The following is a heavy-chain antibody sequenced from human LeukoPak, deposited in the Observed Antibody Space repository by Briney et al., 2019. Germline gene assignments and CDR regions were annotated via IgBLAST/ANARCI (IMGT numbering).Heavy chain of an antibody. D-gene: IGHD2-15*01. CDR3: AKGIVSWDSYPTFFDY. CDR2: ISGSGGST. Sequence: PGGSLRLSCAASGFTFSSYAMSWVRQAPGKGLEWVSAISGSGGSTYYADSVKGRFTISRDNSKNTLYLQMNSLRAEDTALYYCAKGIVSWDSYPTFFDYWGQGTLVTVSS. V-gene: IGHV3-23*01. CDR1: GFTFSSYA. J-gene: IGHJ4*02.